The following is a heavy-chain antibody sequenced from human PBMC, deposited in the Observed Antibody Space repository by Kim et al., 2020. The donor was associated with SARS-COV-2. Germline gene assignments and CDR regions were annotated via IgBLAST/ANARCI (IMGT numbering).Heavy chain of an antibody. CDR3: ARDYRGGGAFDI. Sequence: YHADVVKGRFTIARDNSKNTLYLHMNSLRAEDTAVYYCARDYRGGGAFDIWGQGTMVTVSS. V-gene: IGHV3-53*01. D-gene: IGHD4-4*01. J-gene: IGHJ3*02.